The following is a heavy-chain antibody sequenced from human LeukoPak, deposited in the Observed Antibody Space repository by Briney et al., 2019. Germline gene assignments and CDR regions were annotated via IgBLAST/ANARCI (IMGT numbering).Heavy chain of an antibody. CDR3: ARAYCSSTSCYLSWFDP. V-gene: IGHV4-34*01. CDR2: INHSGST. D-gene: IGHD2-2*01. Sequence: SETLSLTCAVYGGSFSGYYWSWIRQPPGKGLEWIGEINHSGSTNYNPSLTSRVTISVDTSKNQFSLKLSSVTAADTAVYYCARAYCSSTSCYLSWFDPWGQGTLVTVSS. CDR1: GGSFSGYY. J-gene: IGHJ5*02.